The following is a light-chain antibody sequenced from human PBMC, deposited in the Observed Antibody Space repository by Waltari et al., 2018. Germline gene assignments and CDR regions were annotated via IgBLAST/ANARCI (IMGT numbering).Light chain of an antibody. Sequence: EMVLTQSPAILSLSPGERATLSCRASQSVSSYLAWYQQQPGQAPRLLIYDASNRATGIPARFSGSGSGTDFTLTISSLEPEDFAVYYCQQRSNWLITFGQGTRLEIK. CDR1: QSVSSY. CDR2: DAS. V-gene: IGKV3-11*01. J-gene: IGKJ5*01. CDR3: QQRSNWLIT.